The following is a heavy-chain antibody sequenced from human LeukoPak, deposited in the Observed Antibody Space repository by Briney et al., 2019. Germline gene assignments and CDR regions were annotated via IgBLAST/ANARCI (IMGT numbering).Heavy chain of an antibody. D-gene: IGHD7-27*01. CDR1: GGSFSGYY. CDR2: IYYSGST. Sequence: SETLSLTCAVYGGSFSGYYWSWIRQPPGKGLEWIGYIYYSGSTNYNPSLKSRVTISVDTSKNQFSLKLSSVTAADTAVYYCARDPLGGEFDPWGQGTLVTVSS. J-gene: IGHJ5*02. CDR3: ARDPLGGEFDP. V-gene: IGHV4-59*01.